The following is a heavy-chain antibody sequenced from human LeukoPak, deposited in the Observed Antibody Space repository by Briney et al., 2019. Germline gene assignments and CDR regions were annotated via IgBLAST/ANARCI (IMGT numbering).Heavy chain of an antibody. D-gene: IGHD6-19*01. Sequence: GGSLRLSCAASGFTFSSYAMSWVRQAPGKGLEWVSAISGSGGSTYYADSVRGRFTISRDNAKNSVYLEMNSLRAEDTAVYYCARGTSGWVDYWGQGTLVTVSS. CDR2: ISGSGGST. J-gene: IGHJ4*02. CDR3: ARGTSGWVDY. V-gene: IGHV3-23*01. CDR1: GFTFSSYA.